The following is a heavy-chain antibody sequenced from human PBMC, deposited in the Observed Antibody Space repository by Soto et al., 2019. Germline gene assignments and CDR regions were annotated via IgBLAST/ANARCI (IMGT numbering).Heavy chain of an antibody. D-gene: IGHD2-2*01. CDR3: AKGLCSSTSCYVGM. V-gene: IGHV3-23*01. CDR2: ISGSGGST. J-gene: IGHJ4*02. CDR1: GFTFSSYA. Sequence: GGSLRLSCAASGFTFSSYAMSWVRQAPGKGLEWVSVISGSGGSTYYADSGKGRFTISRDNSKNPLYLQMNRLRAEDTAVYYCAKGLCSSTSCYVGMWGQGTLVTVSS.